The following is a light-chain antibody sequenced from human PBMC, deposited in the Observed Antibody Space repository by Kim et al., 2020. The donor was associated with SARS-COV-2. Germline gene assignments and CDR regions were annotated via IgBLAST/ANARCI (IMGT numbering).Light chain of an antibody. Sequence: GDRVTPSSRASQTISTWLAWYQQKPGNPPNARISDASSLESGVPSRFRGSGSGTEFTLTISSLQPDDFATYYCQEYKSAFTFGPGTKVDIK. CDR1: QTISTW. CDR3: QEYKSAFT. V-gene: IGKV1-5*01. J-gene: IGKJ3*01. CDR2: DAS.